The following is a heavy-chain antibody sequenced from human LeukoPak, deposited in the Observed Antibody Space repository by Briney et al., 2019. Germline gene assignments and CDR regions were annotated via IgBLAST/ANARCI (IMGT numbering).Heavy chain of an antibody. Sequence: SETPSLTCAVYGGPFSGYYWSWIRQPPGKGLEWIGEINHSGSTNYNPSLKSRVTMSVDTSKNQFSLKLSSVTAADTAVYYCARVPTNFYDFWSGYYTGSYYYYGMDVWGQGTTVTVSS. V-gene: IGHV4-34*01. CDR1: GGPFSGYY. D-gene: IGHD3-3*01. J-gene: IGHJ6*02. CDR2: INHSGST. CDR3: ARVPTNFYDFWSGYYTGSYYYYGMDV.